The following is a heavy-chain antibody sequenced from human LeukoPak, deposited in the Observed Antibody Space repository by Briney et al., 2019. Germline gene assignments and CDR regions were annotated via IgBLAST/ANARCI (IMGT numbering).Heavy chain of an antibody. CDR1: GGTFSSYA. CDR3: ARDSYDISTGYYPPLNKRYYTDV. Sequence: ASVKVSCKASGGTFSSYAISWVRQAPGQGLEWMGGIIPIFGTANYAQKFQGRVTITTDESTSTAYMELSSLRSEDTAVYYCARDSYDISTGYYPPLNKRYYTDVWGKGTTVTVSS. D-gene: IGHD3-9*01. CDR2: IIPIFGTA. J-gene: IGHJ6*03. V-gene: IGHV1-69*05.